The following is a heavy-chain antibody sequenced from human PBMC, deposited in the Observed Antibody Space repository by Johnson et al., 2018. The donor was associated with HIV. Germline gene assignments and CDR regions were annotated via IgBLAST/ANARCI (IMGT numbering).Heavy chain of an antibody. J-gene: IGHJ3*02. CDR3: ARDAISFGGVDFGESVGDAVDI. CDR1: EFTVSSNY. CDR2: IYSGGRT. V-gene: IGHV3-53*01. D-gene: IGHD3-16*01. Sequence: VQLVESGGGLIQPGGSLRLSCAASEFTVSSNYMSWVRQAPGKGLEWVSVIYSGGRTFYADSVKGRFTISRDNSKNTLYLQMNSLRAEDTDVYYCARDAISFGGVDFGESVGDAVDIWGQGTMVTVSS.